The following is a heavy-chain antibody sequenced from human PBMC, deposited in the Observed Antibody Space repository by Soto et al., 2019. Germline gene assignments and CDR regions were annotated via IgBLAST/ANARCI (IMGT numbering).Heavy chain of an antibody. J-gene: IGHJ6*02. Sequence: LSLTCAISGDSVSSNSAAWNWIRQSPSRGLEWLGRTYYRSKWYNDYAVSVKSRITINPDTSKNQFSLQLNSVTPEDTAVYYCARAGAVPGHYYYYYGMDVWGQGTTVTVSS. CDR1: GDSVSSNSAA. V-gene: IGHV6-1*01. CDR3: ARAGAVPGHYYYYYGMDV. CDR2: TYYRSKWYN. D-gene: IGHD1-26*01.